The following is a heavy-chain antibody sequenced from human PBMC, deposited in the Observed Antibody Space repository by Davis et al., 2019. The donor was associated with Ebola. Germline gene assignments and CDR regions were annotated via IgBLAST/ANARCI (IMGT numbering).Heavy chain of an antibody. Sequence: PGGSLRLSCAASGFTFSSYAMSWVRQAPGKGLEWVSAISGSGGSTYYADSVKGRFTISRDNSKNTLYLQMNSLRAEDTAVYYCAKGVRYDSSGYHYWYFDLWGRGTLVTVSS. V-gene: IGHV3-23*01. CDR1: GFTFSSYA. D-gene: IGHD3-22*01. J-gene: IGHJ2*01. CDR2: ISGSGGST. CDR3: AKGVRYDSSGYHYWYFDL.